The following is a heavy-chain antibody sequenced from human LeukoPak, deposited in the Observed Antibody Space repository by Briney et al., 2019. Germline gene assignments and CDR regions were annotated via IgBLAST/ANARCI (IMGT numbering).Heavy chain of an antibody. CDR2: IYYSGST. D-gene: IGHD3-22*01. CDR1: GGSISSYY. Sequence: SETLSLTCTVSGGSISSYYWSWIRQPPGKGLEWIGYIYYSGSTNYNPSLKSRVTISVDTSKNQFSLKLSSVTAADTAVYYCARRHDSSGYYYDYYYGMDVWGQGTTVTVSS. J-gene: IGHJ6*02. V-gene: IGHV4-59*08. CDR3: ARRHDSSGYYYDYYYGMDV.